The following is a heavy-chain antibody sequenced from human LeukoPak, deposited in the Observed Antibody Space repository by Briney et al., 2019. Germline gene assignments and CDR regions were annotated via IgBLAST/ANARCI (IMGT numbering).Heavy chain of an antibody. Sequence: ASVKVSCKASGYTFTGYYMHWVRQAPGQGLEWMGWINPNSGGTNYAQKFQGRVTMTRDTSISTAYMELSRLRSDDTAVYYCARDGSYYGSSGSPHYYYGMDVWGQGTTVTVSS. CDR2: INPNSGGT. D-gene: IGHD3-22*01. CDR1: GYTFTGYY. J-gene: IGHJ6*02. CDR3: ARDGSYYGSSGSPHYYYGMDV. V-gene: IGHV1-2*02.